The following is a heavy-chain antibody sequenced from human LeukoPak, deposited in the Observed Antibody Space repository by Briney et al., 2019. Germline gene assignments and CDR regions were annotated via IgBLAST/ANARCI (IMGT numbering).Heavy chain of an antibody. CDR1: GFTLSSYE. CDR2: ISRTGNSI. V-gene: IGHV3-48*03. Sequence: GGSLRLSCAASGFTLSSYEMNWVRLAPGKGLEWISYISRTGNSIYYADSAKGRFTIPRDSAKNSLYLQMNSLRAEDTAVYYCARGPYSSNWYVDYWGQGTLVTVAS. J-gene: IGHJ4*02. D-gene: IGHD6-13*01. CDR3: ARGPYSSNWYVDY.